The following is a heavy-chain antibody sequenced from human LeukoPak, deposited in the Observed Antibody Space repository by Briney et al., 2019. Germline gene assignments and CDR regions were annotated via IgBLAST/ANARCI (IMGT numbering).Heavy chain of an antibody. CDR1: GFTFSSYV. CDR3: AKGGDDIVVVPAAMGPLDYFDY. Sequence: GGSLRLSCAVSGFTFSSYVMHWVHQAPGKGLEWVAVISYDGSNKYYAVSVKGRFTISRDNSKNTLYLQMNSLRAEDTAVYYCAKGGDDIVVVPAAMGPLDYFDYWGQGTLVTVSS. J-gene: IGHJ4*02. V-gene: IGHV3-30*18. CDR2: ISYDGSNK. D-gene: IGHD2-2*01.